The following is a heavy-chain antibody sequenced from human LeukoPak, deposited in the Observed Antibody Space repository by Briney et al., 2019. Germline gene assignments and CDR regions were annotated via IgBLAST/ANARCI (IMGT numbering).Heavy chain of an antibody. CDR2: ISASGGRT. V-gene: IGHV3-23*01. CDR3: AKEVLSDSRFDY. D-gene: IGHD2/OR15-2a*01. Sequence: GGSLRLSCAASGFTFSSYAMGWVRQAPEKGLEWVSTISASGGRTYYADSLKGRFTISRDNSKNTLHLQMNSLKAEDTAVYYCAKEVLSDSRFDYWGQGTLVTVSS. J-gene: IGHJ4*02. CDR1: GFTFSSYA.